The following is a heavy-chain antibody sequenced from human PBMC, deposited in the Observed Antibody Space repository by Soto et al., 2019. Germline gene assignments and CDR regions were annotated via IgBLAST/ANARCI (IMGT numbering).Heavy chain of an antibody. CDR3: ARVNVTLDL. D-gene: IGHD2-21*02. CDR1: GGSVNPYNRF. CDR2: IHYGGNA. J-gene: IGHJ4*02. V-gene: IGHV4-39*01. Sequence: QLQLQESGPGLVGPSETLSLTCTVSGGSVNPYNRFWAWVRQPPGKGLEWIATIHYGGNAYYSPSLTARVTISRDTSKNRVSLELRSVTAADTAVYYCARVNVTLDLWGQGTLVTVSP.